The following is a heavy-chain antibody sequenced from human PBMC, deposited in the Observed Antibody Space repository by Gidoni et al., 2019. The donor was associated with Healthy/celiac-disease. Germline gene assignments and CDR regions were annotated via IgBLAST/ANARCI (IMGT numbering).Heavy chain of an antibody. CDR1: GFTFDDYA. CDR2: ISWNSGSI. J-gene: IGHJ4*02. CDR3: AKDIGLNYYDSSGLWDY. Sequence: EVQLVESGGGLVQPGRSLRLSCAASGFTFDDYAMHWVWQAPGKGLEWVSGISWNSGSIGYADSVKGRFTISRDNAKNSLYLQMNSLRAEDTALYYCAKDIGLNYYDSSGLWDYWGQGTLVTVSS. D-gene: IGHD3-22*01. V-gene: IGHV3-9*01.